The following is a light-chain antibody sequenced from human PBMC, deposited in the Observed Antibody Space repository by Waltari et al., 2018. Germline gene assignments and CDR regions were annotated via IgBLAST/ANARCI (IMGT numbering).Light chain of an antibody. CDR2: WAS. CDR3: QQYYGTPVMYT. V-gene: IGKV4-1*01. J-gene: IGKJ2*01. CDR1: QGVLYTSNNQKN. Sequence: DIVMTQSPDSLAVSLGERATINCKSSQGVLYTSNNQKNLAWYQQKPGQPPKLLIYWASTRQSGVPDRFSGSGSETDFTLTISSLQAEDVAVYYCQQYYGTPVMYTFGQGTKLEI.